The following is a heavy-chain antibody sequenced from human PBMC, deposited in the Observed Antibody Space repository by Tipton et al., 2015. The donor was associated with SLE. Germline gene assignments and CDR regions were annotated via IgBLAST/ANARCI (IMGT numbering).Heavy chain of an antibody. J-gene: IGHJ6*02. D-gene: IGHD3-16*01. CDR2: IYYSGST. Sequence: TLSLTCTVSDASISSSSYYWGWTRQPPGKGLEWIGSIYYSGSTYYNPSLKSRVTISVDTSKNQFSLKLSSVTVADTAVYYCARGGLGYGMDVWGQGTAVTVSS. CDR3: ARGGLGYGMDV. V-gene: IGHV4-39*07. CDR1: DASISSSSYY.